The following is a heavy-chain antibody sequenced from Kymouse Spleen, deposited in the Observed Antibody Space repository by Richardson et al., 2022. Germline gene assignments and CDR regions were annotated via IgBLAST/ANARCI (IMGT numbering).Heavy chain of an antibody. Sequence: QVQLVESGGGVVQPGRSLRLSCAASGFTFSSYGMHWVRQAPGKGLEWVAVISYDGSNKYYADSVKGRFTISRDNSKNTLYLQMNSLRAEDTAVYYCAKEGQLVDYYYYGMDVWGQGTTVTVSS. D-gene: IGHD6-6*01. V-gene: IGHV3-30*18. CDR3: AKEGQLVDYYYYGMDV. J-gene: IGHJ6*02. CDR1: GFTFSSYG. CDR2: ISYDGSNK.